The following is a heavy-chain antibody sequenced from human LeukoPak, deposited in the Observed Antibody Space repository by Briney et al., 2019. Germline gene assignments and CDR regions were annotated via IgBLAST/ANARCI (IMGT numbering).Heavy chain of an antibody. CDR1: GFTFSSYS. J-gene: IGHJ6*03. Sequence: GGSLRLSCAASGFTFSSYSMNWVRQAPGKGLEWVSSISSSSSYIYYADSVKGRFTISRDNAKNSLYLQMNSLRAEDTAVYYCAREHYDSSGYYYYYYYRDVWGKGATVTVSS. D-gene: IGHD3-22*01. CDR3: AREHYDSSGYYYYYYYRDV. CDR2: ISSSSSYI. V-gene: IGHV3-21*01.